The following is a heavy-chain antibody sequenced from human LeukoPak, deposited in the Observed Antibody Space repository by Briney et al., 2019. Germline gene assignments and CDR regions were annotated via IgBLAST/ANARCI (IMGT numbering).Heavy chain of an antibody. CDR1: GGSINNYY. J-gene: IGHJ4*02. CDR3: ARGRGTTTVTTYYFDY. Sequence: SETLSLTCTVSGGSINNYYWSWIRQPPGKGLELIGYIYYSGSTNYNPSFKSGVTISVDTSKNQFSLNLSSVTAAGTAVYYCARGRGTTTVTTYYFDYWGQGTLVTVSS. CDR2: IYYSGST. V-gene: IGHV4-59*08. D-gene: IGHD4-17*01.